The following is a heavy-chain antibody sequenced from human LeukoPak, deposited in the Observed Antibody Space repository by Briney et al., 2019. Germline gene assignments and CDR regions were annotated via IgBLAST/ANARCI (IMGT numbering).Heavy chain of an antibody. Sequence: SQTLSLTCTVSGGSLSSGGYYWSSVRQHPGTGLEWIGYIYYSGSTYYNPSLKSRVTISVDTSKNQFSLKLSSVTAADTAVYYCASTYGSGSYPTLLWGQGTLVTVSS. J-gene: IGHJ4*02. V-gene: IGHV4-31*03. CDR2: IYYSGST. CDR1: GGSLSSGGYY. D-gene: IGHD3-10*01. CDR3: ASTYGSGSYPTLL.